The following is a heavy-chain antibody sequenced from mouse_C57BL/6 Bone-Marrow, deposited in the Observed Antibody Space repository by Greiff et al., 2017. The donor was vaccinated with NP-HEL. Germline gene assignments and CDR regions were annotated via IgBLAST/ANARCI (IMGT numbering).Heavy chain of an antibody. CDR2: INPNNGGT. V-gene: IGHV1-22*01. D-gene: IGHD1-1*01. CDR3: AAPYGSSSYAMDY. Sequence: EVQLVESGPELVKPGASVKMSCKASGYTFTDYNMHWVKQSHGKSLEWIGYINPNNGGTSYNQKFKGKATLTVNKSSSTAYMELRSLTSEDSAVYYCAAPYGSSSYAMDYWGQGTSVTVSS. J-gene: IGHJ4*01. CDR1: GYTFTDYN.